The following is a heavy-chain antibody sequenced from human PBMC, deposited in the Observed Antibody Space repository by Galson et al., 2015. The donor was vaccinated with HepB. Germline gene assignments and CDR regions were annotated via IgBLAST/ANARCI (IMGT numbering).Heavy chain of an antibody. CDR2: IIPIFGTA. D-gene: IGHD1-26*01. Sequence: SVKVSCKASGGTFSSYAISWVRQAPGQGLEWMGGIIPIFGTANYAQKFQGRVTITADESTSTAYMELSSLRSEDTAVYYCASRRYSGSYYYYYYMDVWGKGTTVTVSS. J-gene: IGHJ6*03. CDR1: GGTFSSYA. CDR3: ASRRYSGSYYYYYYMDV. V-gene: IGHV1-69*13.